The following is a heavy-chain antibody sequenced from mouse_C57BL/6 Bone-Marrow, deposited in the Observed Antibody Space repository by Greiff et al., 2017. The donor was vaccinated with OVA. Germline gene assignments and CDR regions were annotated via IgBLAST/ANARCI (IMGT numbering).Heavy chain of an antibody. CDR1: GFSLTSYG. Sequence: VKLMESGPGLVAPSQSLSITCTVSGFSLTSYGVDWVRQSPGKGLEWLGVIWGVGSTNYNSALKSRLSISKDNSKSQVFLKMNSLQTDDTAMYYCARDYYGSRDYAMDYWGQGTSVTVSS. J-gene: IGHJ4*01. CDR3: ARDYYGSRDYAMDY. CDR2: IWGVGST. D-gene: IGHD1-1*01. V-gene: IGHV2-6*01.